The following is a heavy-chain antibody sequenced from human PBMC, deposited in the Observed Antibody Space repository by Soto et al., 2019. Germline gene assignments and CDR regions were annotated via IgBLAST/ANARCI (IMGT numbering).Heavy chain of an antibody. CDR3: ARVIVGAHWGMDV. D-gene: IGHD1-26*01. CDR1: GFTFSDYY. CDR2: ISSSGSSV. Sequence: QVQLVESGGGLVRPGGSLRLSCAASGFTFSDYYMSWIRQAPGKGLEWVSYISSSGSSVYYADSVKGRFTISRDNAKNSLYLQMNSRIAEDTAVYYCARVIVGAHWGMDVWGQGTTVTVSS. V-gene: IGHV3-11*01. J-gene: IGHJ6*02.